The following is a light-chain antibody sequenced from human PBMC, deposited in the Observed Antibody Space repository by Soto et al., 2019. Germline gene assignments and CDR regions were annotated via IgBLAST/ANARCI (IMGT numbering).Light chain of an antibody. J-gene: IGLJ2*01. CDR3: QAWDSGTAV. V-gene: IGLV3-1*01. Sequence: SYELTQPPSVSVSPGQTASITCSGDKLGDKYACWYQQKPGQSPVLVIYQDDKRPSGIPERFSGSNSGNTATLTISGTQAMDEADYYCQAWDSGTAVFGGGTKVTVL. CDR2: QDD. CDR1: KLGDKY.